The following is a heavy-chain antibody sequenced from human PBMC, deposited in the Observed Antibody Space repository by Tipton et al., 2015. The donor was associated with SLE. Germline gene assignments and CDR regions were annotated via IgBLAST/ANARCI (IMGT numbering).Heavy chain of an antibody. V-gene: IGHV3-43*01. CDR2: ISWDGGST. Sequence: LSLTCAASGFTFDDYTMHWVRQAPGKGLEWVSLISWDGGSTYYADSVKGRFTISRDNSKNTLYLQMNSLRAEDTAVYYCAKDVYGGMDVWGQGTTVTVSS. CDR1: GFTFDDYT. J-gene: IGHJ6*02. D-gene: IGHD4-17*01. CDR3: AKDVYGGMDV.